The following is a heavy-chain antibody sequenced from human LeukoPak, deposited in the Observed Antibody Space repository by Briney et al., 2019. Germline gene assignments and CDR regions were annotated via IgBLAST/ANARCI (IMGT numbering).Heavy chain of an antibody. V-gene: IGHV3-23*01. CDR2: ISDSGGNT. Sequence: GGSLRLSCAASEFTFSSYGMSWVRQAPGKGLEWVSSISDSGGNTYYADSVKGRFTISRDNSKNTLYLQVNSLRAEDTAIYYCAKMGSGRGYSYGYDVFDIWGQGTMVTVSS. D-gene: IGHD5-18*01. CDR3: AKMGSGRGYSYGYDVFDI. J-gene: IGHJ3*02. CDR1: EFTFSSYG.